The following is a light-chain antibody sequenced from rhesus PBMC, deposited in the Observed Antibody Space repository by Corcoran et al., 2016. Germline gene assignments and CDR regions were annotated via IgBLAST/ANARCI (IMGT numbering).Light chain of an antibody. J-gene: IGKJ1*01. CDR1: ESVSGFGINL. Sequence: DIVLTQSPASLAVSPGQRATIICRSSESVSGFGINLIHWYQQKPGQPPKLLIYQASNKDTGVPARVSGSGSGTDYTLTISSLQPEDFATYYCQQYNDLPRTFGQGTKVEIK. V-gene: IGKV7-13*01. CDR3: QQYNDLPRT. CDR2: QAS.